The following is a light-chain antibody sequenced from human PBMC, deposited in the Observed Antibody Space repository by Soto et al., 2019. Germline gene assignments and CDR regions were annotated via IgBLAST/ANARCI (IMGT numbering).Light chain of an antibody. V-gene: IGKV1-5*03. Sequence: DIPMTQSPSTLSASVGDRVTITCRASESISSWLAWYQQKPGKAPKLLIYKASTLESGVPSRFSGSGSGTEFTLTISSLQPDDFATYYCQQYNTAWTFGRGTKVEVK. CDR3: QQYNTAWT. CDR2: KAS. CDR1: ESISSW. J-gene: IGKJ1*01.